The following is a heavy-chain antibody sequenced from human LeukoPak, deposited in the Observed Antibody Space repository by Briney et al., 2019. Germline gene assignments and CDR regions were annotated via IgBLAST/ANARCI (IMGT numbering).Heavy chain of an antibody. V-gene: IGHV3-30-3*01. J-gene: IGHJ4*02. D-gene: IGHD6-13*01. CDR3: ARQASAGKTLYFDY. Sequence: GGSLRLSCAASGFTFSSYAMHWVRQAPGKGLEWVAVISYDGSNKYYADSVKGRFTISRDNSKNTLYLQMNSLRAEDTAVYYCARQASAGKTLYFDYWGQGTLATVSS. CDR2: ISYDGSNK. CDR1: GFTFSSYA.